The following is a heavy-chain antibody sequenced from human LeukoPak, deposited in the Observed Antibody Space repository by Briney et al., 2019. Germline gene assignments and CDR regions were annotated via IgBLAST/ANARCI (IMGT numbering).Heavy chain of an antibody. CDR1: NYSISSGYY. J-gene: IGHJ6*04. Sequence: LSLTCTVSNYSISSGYYWAWIRQPPGKGLEWVSYISSSGSTIYYADSVKGRFTISRDNAKNSLYLQMNSLRAEDTAVYYCAELGITMIGGVWGKGTTVTISS. D-gene: IGHD3-10*02. CDR2: ISSSGSTI. V-gene: IGHV3-11*04. CDR3: AELGITMIGGV.